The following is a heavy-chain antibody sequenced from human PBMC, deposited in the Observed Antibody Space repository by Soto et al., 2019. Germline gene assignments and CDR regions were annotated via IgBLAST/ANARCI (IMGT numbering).Heavy chain of an antibody. J-gene: IGHJ6*04. CDR3: ARAVTYYDFWSGPMDV. D-gene: IGHD3-3*01. V-gene: IGHV1-3*01. CDR1: GYTFTRYA. CDR2: INAGNGNT. Sequence: GAPVKVSCKGSGYTFTRYALHWVGPAPGQSLEWMGWINAGNGNTKYSQKSQGRVTITRDTSASTAYMELSSLRSEDTAVYYCARAVTYYDFWSGPMDVWGKGTTVTVSS.